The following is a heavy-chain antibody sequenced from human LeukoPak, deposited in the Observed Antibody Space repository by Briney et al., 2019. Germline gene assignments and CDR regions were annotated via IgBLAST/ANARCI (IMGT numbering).Heavy chain of an antibody. Sequence: GGSLRLSCAASGFTFDDYGMSWVRQAPGKGLEWVANIRKDESVKHYVDSVKGRFTISRDNAKNLLYLQMNSLRVEDTAVYFCARDDNYYDTSGHFFDAFTLWGQGTMVTVSS. CDR3: ARDDNYYDTSGHFFDAFTL. D-gene: IGHD3-22*01. CDR2: IRKDESVK. V-gene: IGHV3-7*01. J-gene: IGHJ3*01. CDR1: GFTFDDYG.